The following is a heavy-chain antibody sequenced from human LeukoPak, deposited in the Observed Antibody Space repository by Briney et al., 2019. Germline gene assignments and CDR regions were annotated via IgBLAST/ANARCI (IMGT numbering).Heavy chain of an antibody. CDR1: GFTFSSYA. CDR2: ISYDGSNK. Sequence: GGSLRLSCAASGFTFSSYAMHWVRQAPGKGLEWVAVISYDGSNKYYADSVKGRFTTSRDNSKNTLYLQMNSLRAEDTAVYYCARDLEMGRFDPWGQGTLVTVSS. D-gene: IGHD5-24*01. J-gene: IGHJ5*02. CDR3: ARDLEMGRFDP. V-gene: IGHV3-30-3*01.